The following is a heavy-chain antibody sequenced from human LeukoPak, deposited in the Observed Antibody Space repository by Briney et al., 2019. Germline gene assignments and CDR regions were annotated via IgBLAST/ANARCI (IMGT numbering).Heavy chain of an antibody. J-gene: IGHJ4*02. Sequence: GGSLRLSCAASGFTVSSNYMSWVRQAPGKGLEWVSVIYSGGSTYYADSVRGRFTISRDNSKNTLNLQMNSLRAEDAAVYYCARGYSSDNWGQGTLVTVSS. CDR3: ARGYSSDN. V-gene: IGHV3-66*01. CDR1: GFTVSSNY. D-gene: IGHD2-21*01. CDR2: IYSGGST.